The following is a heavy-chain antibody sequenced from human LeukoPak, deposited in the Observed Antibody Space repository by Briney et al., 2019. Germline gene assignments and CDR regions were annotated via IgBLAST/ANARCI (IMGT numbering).Heavy chain of an antibody. CDR3: VHTFRRGYTGYDYSWDY. D-gene: IGHD5-12*01. J-gene: IGHJ4*02. CDR1: GFSLRTTGVG. V-gene: IGHV2-5*02. Sequence: SGPTLVNPTQTLTLTCTFSGFSLRTTGVGVGWIRQPPGKALEWLALIYWDDDKRYSPSLKRRLTITKDSSKNQVVLTMTDMDPVDTATCHCVHTFRRGYTGYDYSWDYWGQGTLVTVSS. CDR2: IYWDDDK.